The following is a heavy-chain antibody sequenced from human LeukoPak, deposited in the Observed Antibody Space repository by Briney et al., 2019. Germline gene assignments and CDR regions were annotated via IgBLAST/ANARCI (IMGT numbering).Heavy chain of an antibody. CDR2: IYPGDSDI. CDR1: GYSFSNCW. Sequence: GESLKISCQGSGYSFSNCWIVWVRQMSGKGLEWMGIIYPGDSDIKYSPSFQGQVTVSADKSTSTAYLQWSSLKASDTAMYYCARLREPGFHFDYWGQGTLVTVSS. V-gene: IGHV5-51*01. D-gene: IGHD1-14*01. CDR3: ARLREPGFHFDY. J-gene: IGHJ4*02.